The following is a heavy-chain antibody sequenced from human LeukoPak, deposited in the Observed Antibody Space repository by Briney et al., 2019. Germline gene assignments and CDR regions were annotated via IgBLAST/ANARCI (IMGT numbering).Heavy chain of an antibody. CDR1: GGTFSSYV. V-gene: IGHV1-69*05. CDR2: IIPIFGTT. CDR3: ASFELGSGSYPFDY. Sequence: ASVKVSCKASGGTFSSYVISWVRQAPRQGLEWMGRIIPIFGTTNYALKFQGRVTITTDESTGTAYMELSSLRSDDTAVYYCASFELGSGSYPFDYWGQGTLVTVSS. D-gene: IGHD1-26*01. J-gene: IGHJ4*02.